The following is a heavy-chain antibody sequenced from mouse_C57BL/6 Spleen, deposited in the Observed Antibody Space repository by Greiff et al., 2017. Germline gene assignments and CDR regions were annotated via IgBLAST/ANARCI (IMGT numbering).Heavy chain of an antibody. CDR1: GYTFTSYW. CDR2: IYPSDSET. D-gene: IGHD1-1*01. V-gene: IGHV1-52*01. Sequence: QVQLQQPGAELVRPGSSVKLSCKASGYTFTSYWMHWVKQRPIQGLEWIGNIYPSDSETHYNQKFKDKATLTVDKSSSTAYMQLSSLTSEDSAVDYWARSYGSSYGYFDVWGTGTTVTVSS. J-gene: IGHJ1*03. CDR3: ARSYGSSYGYFDV.